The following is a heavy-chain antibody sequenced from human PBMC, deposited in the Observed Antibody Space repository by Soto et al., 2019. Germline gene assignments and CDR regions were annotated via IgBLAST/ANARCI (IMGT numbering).Heavy chain of an antibody. CDR2: INPSGGSK. J-gene: IGHJ6*02. D-gene: IGHD6-13*01. V-gene: IGHV1-46*01. CDR1: GYTFTSYY. CDR3: ARDGRGQKGIAAAGTPGYYYYGMDV. Sequence: QVQLVQSGAEVKKPGASVKVSCKASGYTFTSYYMHWVRQAPGQGLEWMGIINPSGGSKSDAEKFQGRVTMARDTSTSTVYMELSSLRSEDTAVYYCARDGRGQKGIAAAGTPGYYYYGMDVWGQGTTVTVSS.